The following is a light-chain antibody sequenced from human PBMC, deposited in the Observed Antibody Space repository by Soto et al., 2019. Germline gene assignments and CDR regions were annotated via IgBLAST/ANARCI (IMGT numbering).Light chain of an antibody. CDR1: QNINNY. CDR2: DAS. Sequence: IQMTQSPSSLSASLVYRFTITCQASQNINNYLNWYQQKPGRAPKLLIYDASNLEAGVPSRFRGSGSGTDFTFTISRLQPEDIATYYCQQYENLPTFGQGTRLEIK. J-gene: IGKJ5*01. V-gene: IGKV1-33*01. CDR3: QQYENLPT.